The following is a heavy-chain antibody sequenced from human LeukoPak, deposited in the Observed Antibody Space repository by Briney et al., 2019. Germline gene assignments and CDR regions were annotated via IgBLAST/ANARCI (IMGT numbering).Heavy chain of an antibody. Sequence: GGSLRLTCAASGFTFSSYAMSWVRQAPGKGLEWVSVISGSGGNTYYADSVKGRFTISRDNSKNTLYLQLNSLRAEDTAVYYCAKQLGYCSDGSCYFPYWGQGTLVTVSS. D-gene: IGHD2-15*01. V-gene: IGHV3-23*01. CDR1: GFTFSSYA. CDR3: AKQLGYCSDGSCYFPY. J-gene: IGHJ4*02. CDR2: ISGSGGNT.